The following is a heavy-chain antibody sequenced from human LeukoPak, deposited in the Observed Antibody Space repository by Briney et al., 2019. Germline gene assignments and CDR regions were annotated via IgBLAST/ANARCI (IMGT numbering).Heavy chain of an antibody. Sequence: KPSGTLSLTCAVYGGSFTGYYWSWIRQPPGKGLEWIGEIDHSGSTNYNPSLKSRVTISVDTSKNQFSLELSSVTAADTAVYYCASSNHFWSGYYLLDYWGQGTLVTVSS. CDR2: IDHSGST. J-gene: IGHJ4*02. CDR3: ASSNHFWSGYYLLDY. CDR1: GGSFTGYY. D-gene: IGHD3-3*02. V-gene: IGHV4-34*01.